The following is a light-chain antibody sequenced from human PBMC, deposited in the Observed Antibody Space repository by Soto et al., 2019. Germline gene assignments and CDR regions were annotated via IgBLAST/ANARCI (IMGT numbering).Light chain of an antibody. CDR3: QHSYSTPPRT. Sequence: DIQMTQSPSTLSACVGDRVTVTCRASQSISSWLACYQQKAGKAPKLLIYDASSLQSGVPSRFSGSGSGTDFTLTISSLQPEDFATYYCQHSYSTPPRTFGQGTKVDIK. V-gene: IGKV1-39*01. CDR1: QSISSW. J-gene: IGKJ1*01. CDR2: DAS.